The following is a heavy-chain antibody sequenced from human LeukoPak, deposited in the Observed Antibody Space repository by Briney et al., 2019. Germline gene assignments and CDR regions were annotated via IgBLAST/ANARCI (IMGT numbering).Heavy chain of an antibody. V-gene: IGHV6-1*01. D-gene: IGHD6-13*01. CDR3: AGYSSSWYRAPFDY. CDR1: GDSVSNNNAA. J-gene: IGHJ4*02. CDR2: TYYRSKWYT. Sequence: SQTLSLTCAIPGDSVSNNNAAWNWIRQSPSRGLEWLGRTYYRSKWYTDYAVSVSSRITINPDASKNQFSLQLNSVTAADTAVYYCAGYSSSWYRAPFDYWGQGTLVTVSS.